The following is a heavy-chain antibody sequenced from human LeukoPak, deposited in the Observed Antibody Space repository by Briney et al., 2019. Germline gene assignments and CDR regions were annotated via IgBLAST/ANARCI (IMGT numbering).Heavy chain of an antibody. CDR1: GFTFSSYA. J-gene: IGHJ4*02. CDR3: AKEQSSSGFFDY. D-gene: IGHD6-6*01. V-gene: IGHV3-23*01. Sequence: GSLRLSCAASGFTFSSYAMSWVRQAPGKGLEWVSAISGRGDRTYYADSVKGRFTISRDNSKNTLYLQMNSLRAEDTAVYYCAKEQSSSGFFDYWGQGTLVTVSS. CDR2: ISGRGDRT.